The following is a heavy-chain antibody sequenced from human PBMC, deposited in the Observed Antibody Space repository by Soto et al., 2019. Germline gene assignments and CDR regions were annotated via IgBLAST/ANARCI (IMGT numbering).Heavy chain of an antibody. Sequence: GGSLRLSCAASGFTFSSYAMCWVRQAPGKGLEWVSAISGSGGSTYYADSVKGRFTISRDNSKNTLYLQMNSLRAEDTAVYYCAKEKKAVAGYYYYYGMDVWGQGTTVTVSS. CDR2: ISGSGGST. V-gene: IGHV3-23*01. CDR3: AKEKKAVAGYYYYYGMDV. CDR1: GFTFSSYA. D-gene: IGHD6-19*01. J-gene: IGHJ6*02.